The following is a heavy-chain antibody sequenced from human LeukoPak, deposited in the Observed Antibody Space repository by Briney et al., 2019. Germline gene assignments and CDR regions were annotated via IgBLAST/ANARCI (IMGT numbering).Heavy chain of an antibody. CDR1: GGSISSSSYY. V-gene: IGHV4-39*01. J-gene: IGHJ4*02. Sequence: SETLSLTCTVSGGSISSSSYYWGWIRQPPGKGLEWIGSIYYSGSTYYNPSLKSRVTISVDTSKNQFSLKLSSVTAADTAVYYCARWGGTTLLYSSGWYRPYYFDYWGQGTLVTVSS. CDR2: IYYSGST. CDR3: ARWGGTTLLYSSGWYRPYYFDY. D-gene: IGHD6-19*01.